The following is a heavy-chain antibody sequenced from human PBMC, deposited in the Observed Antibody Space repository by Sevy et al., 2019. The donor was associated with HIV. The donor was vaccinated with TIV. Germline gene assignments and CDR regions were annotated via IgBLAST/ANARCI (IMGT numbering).Heavy chain of an antibody. J-gene: IGHJ4*02. CDR2: IKEDGSVK. CDR3: VRAIGAAGSY. V-gene: IGHV3-7*01. D-gene: IGHD6-13*01. CDR1: RFKFSRYC. Sequence: GGSLRLSCAASRFKFSRYCMSWVRQAPGKGLEWVANIKEDGSVKYYVESVKGRFTISRDNAKNSVYLQMNSLRAEDAALYYCVRAIGAAGSYWGLGTLVTVSS.